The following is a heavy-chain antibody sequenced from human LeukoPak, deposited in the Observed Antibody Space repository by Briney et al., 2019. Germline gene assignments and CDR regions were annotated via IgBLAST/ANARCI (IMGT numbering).Heavy chain of an antibody. CDR3: ARVIPFPYFDY. CDR2: IYWNDDK. J-gene: IGHJ4*02. V-gene: IGHV2-5*01. Sequence: SGPTLVKPTQTLTLTCTFSGISFSPRGVGEGLIRQPPVKALEWVAFIYWNDDKHYSPSLINRLTITKDTSKNQVVLTMTNMDPVDTATYYCARVIPFPYFDYWGQGTLVTVSS. CDR1: GISFSPRGVG. D-gene: IGHD3-16*02.